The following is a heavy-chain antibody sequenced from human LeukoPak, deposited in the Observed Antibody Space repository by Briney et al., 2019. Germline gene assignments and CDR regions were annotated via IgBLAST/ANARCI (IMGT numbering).Heavy chain of an antibody. V-gene: IGHV4-39*07. CDR3: ARMGGSYDFWSGYYIRLYYFDY. CDR2: IYYSGST. Sequence: SETLSLTCTVSGGSISSSSYYWGWIRQPPGKGLEWIGSIYYSGSTYYNPSLKSRVTISVDTSKNQFSLKLSSVTAADTAVYYCARMGGSYDFWSGYYIRLYYFDYWGQGTLVTVSS. D-gene: IGHD3-3*01. CDR1: GGSISSSSYY. J-gene: IGHJ4*02.